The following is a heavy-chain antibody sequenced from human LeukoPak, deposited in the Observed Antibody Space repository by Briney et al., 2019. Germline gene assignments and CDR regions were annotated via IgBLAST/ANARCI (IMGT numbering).Heavy chain of an antibody. CDR2: ISTSGST. CDR3: AREGGHCSSTSCYTRQGGFDY. Sequence: PSESLSLNCTVSGVSISSYYWSWIRQPAGKGLEWIGRISTSGSTNYNPSLKSRVTMSVDTSKNQFSLKVSSLTAADTAVYYCAREGGHCSSTSCYTRQGGFDYWGQGTLVTVSS. CDR1: GVSISSYY. V-gene: IGHV4-4*07. D-gene: IGHD2-2*02. J-gene: IGHJ4*02.